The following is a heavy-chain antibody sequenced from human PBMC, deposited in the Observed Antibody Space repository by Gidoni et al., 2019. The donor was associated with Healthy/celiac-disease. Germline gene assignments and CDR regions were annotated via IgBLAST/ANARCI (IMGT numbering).Heavy chain of an antibody. J-gene: IGHJ4*02. CDR3: AKAGRRTFGDYIGH. D-gene: IGHD3-3*01. CDR1: GFTSSSYG. Sequence: QVQLVESGGGVVQPGRSPRLSCAASGFTSSSYGMHWVRQAPGKGLEWVAVISYDGSNKYYADSVKGRFTISRDNSKNTLYLQMNSLRAEDTAVYYCAKAGRRTFGDYIGHWGQGTLVTVSS. CDR2: ISYDGSNK. V-gene: IGHV3-30*18.